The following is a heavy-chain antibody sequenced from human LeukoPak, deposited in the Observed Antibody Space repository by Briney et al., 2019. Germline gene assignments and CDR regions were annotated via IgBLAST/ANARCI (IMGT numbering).Heavy chain of an antibody. Sequence: SETLSLTCTVSGGSISSYYWSWIRQPPGKGLEWIGYIYYSGSTNYNPSLKSRVTTSVDTSKNQFSLKLSSVTAADTAVYYCARVSGTGTDAFDIWGQGTMVTVSS. CDR3: ARVSGTGTDAFDI. V-gene: IGHV4-59*01. J-gene: IGHJ3*02. CDR1: GGSISSYY. D-gene: IGHD1-1*01. CDR2: IYYSGST.